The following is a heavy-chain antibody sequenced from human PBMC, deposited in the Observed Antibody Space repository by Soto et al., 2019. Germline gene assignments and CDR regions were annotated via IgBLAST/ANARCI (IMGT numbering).Heavy chain of an antibody. Sequence: PGGSLRLSCAASGFTFSSYGMHWVRQAPGKGLEWVAVISYDGSNKYYADSVKGRFTISRDNSKNTLYPQMNSLRAEDTAVYYCAKGKGVGATHYGMDVWGQGTTVTVSS. D-gene: IGHD1-26*01. CDR3: AKGKGVGATHYGMDV. J-gene: IGHJ6*02. CDR2: ISYDGSNK. CDR1: GFTFSSYG. V-gene: IGHV3-30*18.